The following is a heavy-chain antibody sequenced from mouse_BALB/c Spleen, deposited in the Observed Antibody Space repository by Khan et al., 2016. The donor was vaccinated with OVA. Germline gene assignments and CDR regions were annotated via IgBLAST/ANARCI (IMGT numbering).Heavy chain of an antibody. D-gene: IGHD1-1*01. CDR3: ALYYYGRAWFAY. Sequence: VELVESGPGLVAPPQSLSITCTVSGFSLTSYGVGWVRQPPGKGLEWLGVIWGDGSTNYHSALISRLNINKDNSKSQVFLKLNSLQTDDTATYYCALYYYGRAWFAYWGQGTLVTVSA. CDR1: GFSLTSYG. CDR2: IWGDGST. J-gene: IGHJ3*01. V-gene: IGHV2-3*01.